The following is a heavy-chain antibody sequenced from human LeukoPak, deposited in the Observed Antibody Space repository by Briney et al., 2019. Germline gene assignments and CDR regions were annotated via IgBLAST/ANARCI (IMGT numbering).Heavy chain of an antibody. J-gene: IGHJ4*02. CDR2: IKEDGSEK. Sequence: GGSLRLSCEASGFTLSSSWMTWVRQAPGKGLEWVANIKEDGSEKYYVDSVKGRFTISRDNAKNSLYLQMNSPRAEDTAVYFFARDLRAHCFWGQGTLVTVSS. D-gene: IGHD2-21*01. CDR1: GFTLSSSW. CDR3: ARDLRAHCF. V-gene: IGHV3-7*03.